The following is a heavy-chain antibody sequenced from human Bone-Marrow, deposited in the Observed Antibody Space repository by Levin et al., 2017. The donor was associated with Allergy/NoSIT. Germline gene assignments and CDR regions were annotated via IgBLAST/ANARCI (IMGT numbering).Heavy chain of an antibody. CDR1: GFTLSGSA. CDR3: TVHYSNAFKTSDY. V-gene: IGHV3-73*01. Sequence: KVSCAVSGFTLSGSAVHWVRQASGKGLDWVGRIRSHVNNYATTYAASVKGRFTFSRDDSENMAYLHMNSLKIDDTAVYYCTVHYSNAFKTSDYWGQGTRVTVSS. J-gene: IGHJ4*02. CDR2: IRSHVNNYAT. D-gene: IGHD2-21*01.